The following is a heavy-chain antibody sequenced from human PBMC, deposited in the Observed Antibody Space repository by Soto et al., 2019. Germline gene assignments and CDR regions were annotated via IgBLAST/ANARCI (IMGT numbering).Heavy chain of an antibody. J-gene: IGHJ4*02. Sequence: GGSLRLSCAASGFTFSSYAMSWVRQAPGKGLEWVSAIRGSGGSTYYADSVEGRFTISRDNSNNTLYLQMNSLRAEDTAVYYCAKDAAAAGTSRFDYWGQGALVTVSS. CDR1: GFTFSSYA. V-gene: IGHV3-23*01. CDR2: IRGSGGST. D-gene: IGHD6-13*01. CDR3: AKDAAAAGTSRFDY.